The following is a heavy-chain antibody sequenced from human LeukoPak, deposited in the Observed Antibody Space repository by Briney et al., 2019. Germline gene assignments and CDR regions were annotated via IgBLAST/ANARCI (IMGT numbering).Heavy chain of an antibody. CDR1: GYTFTGYY. CDR3: ARGRVYYYYYMDV. J-gene: IGHJ6*03. CDR2: INPNSGGT. V-gene: IGHV1-2*06. Sequence: ASVKVSCKASGYTFTGYYMHWVRQAPGQGLEWMGRINPNSGGTNYAQKFQGRVTMTRDTSISTAYMELSRLRSDDTAVYYCARGRVYYYYYMDVWGKGTTGTVSS.